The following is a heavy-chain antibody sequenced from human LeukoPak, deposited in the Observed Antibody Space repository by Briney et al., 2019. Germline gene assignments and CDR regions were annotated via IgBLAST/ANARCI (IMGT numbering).Heavy chain of an antibody. D-gene: IGHD3-3*01. V-gene: IGHV1-69*05. CDR3: ARVFPGPTYYDCWSGWFDP. CDR1: GCNFSSYA. Sequence: ASVKVSSTASGCNFSSYALSWVRQAPGQGLEWMGGLHPIFGRANYEQKYHGRVTITTDESTSTAYMELSSLRSEDTAVYDCARVFPGPTYYDCWSGWFDPWGQGTLVTVSS. J-gene: IGHJ5*02. CDR2: LHPIFGRA.